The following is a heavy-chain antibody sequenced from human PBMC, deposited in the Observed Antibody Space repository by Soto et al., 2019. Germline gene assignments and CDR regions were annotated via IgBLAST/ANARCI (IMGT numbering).Heavy chain of an antibody. CDR2: IYYSGST. CDR1: GGSISSYY. D-gene: IGHD3-16*01. CDR3: ARGGAATN. V-gene: IGHV4-59*01. Sequence: VQLQESGPGLVKPSETLSLTCTVSGGSISSYYWSWIRQPPGKGLEWIGYIYYSGSTNYNPSLKSRVTISVDTSKNQFSLKLSSVTAADTAVYYCARGGAATNWGQGTLVTVSS. J-gene: IGHJ4*02.